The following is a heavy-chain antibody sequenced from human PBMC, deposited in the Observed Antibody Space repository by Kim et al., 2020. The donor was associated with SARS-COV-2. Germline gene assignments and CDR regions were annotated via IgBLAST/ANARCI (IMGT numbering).Heavy chain of an antibody. Sequence: SVKVSCKASGGTFSSYAISWVRQAPGQGLEWMGGIIPIFGTANYAQKFQGRVTITADESTSTAYMELSSLRSEDTAVYYCATRGKLAYYYDSSGPWAFDIWGQGTMVTVSS. CDR2: IIPIFGTA. CDR1: GGTFSSYA. V-gene: IGHV1-69*13. D-gene: IGHD3-22*01. J-gene: IGHJ3*02. CDR3: ATRGKLAYYYDSSGPWAFDI.